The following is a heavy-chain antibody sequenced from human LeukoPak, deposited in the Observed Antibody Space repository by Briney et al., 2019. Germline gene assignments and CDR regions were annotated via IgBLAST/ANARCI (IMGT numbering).Heavy chain of an antibody. CDR3: ARVPDIVATTPHDYGMDV. Sequence: GESLKISCKGSGYSFTSYWVGWVRQMPGKGLEWMGIIYPGDSDTRYSPSFQGQVTISADKSISTAYLQWSSLKASDTAMYYCARVPDIVATTPHDYGMDVWGQGTTVTVSS. CDR1: GYSFTSYW. V-gene: IGHV5-51*01. J-gene: IGHJ6*02. D-gene: IGHD5-12*01. CDR2: IYPGDSDT.